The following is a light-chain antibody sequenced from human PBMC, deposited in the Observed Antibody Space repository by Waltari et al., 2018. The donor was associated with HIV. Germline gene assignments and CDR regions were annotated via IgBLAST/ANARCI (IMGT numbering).Light chain of an antibody. Sequence: DIVMTQSPDSLAVSLGARATINCKSSQSVFFSSNKRNYIRWYQQKPGQPPKLIIYWASTRQSGVPDRFSGSGSGTDFTLSISSLQAEDVAVYFCQQTYTTPPTFGGGTKVEI. CDR3: QQTYTTPPT. V-gene: IGKV4-1*01. CDR2: WAS. CDR1: QSVFFSSNKRNY. J-gene: IGKJ4*01.